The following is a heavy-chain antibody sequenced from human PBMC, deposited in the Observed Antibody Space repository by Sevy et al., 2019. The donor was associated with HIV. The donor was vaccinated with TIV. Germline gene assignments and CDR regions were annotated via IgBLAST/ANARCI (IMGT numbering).Heavy chain of an antibody. Sequence: SETLSLTCTVSGDSINTYYWSWIRQPPGKGLEWIGYVSHSGNTNHNPSLKSRVSMSLDTSRNQFSLKVKSVTAADTAVYYCAVLRWDLVVVPGATPGCYFDYWGQGTLVTVSS. D-gene: IGHD2-2*01. CDR2: VSHSGNT. CDR1: GDSINTYY. CDR3: AVLRWDLVVVPGATPGCYFDY. V-gene: IGHV4-59*08. J-gene: IGHJ4*02.